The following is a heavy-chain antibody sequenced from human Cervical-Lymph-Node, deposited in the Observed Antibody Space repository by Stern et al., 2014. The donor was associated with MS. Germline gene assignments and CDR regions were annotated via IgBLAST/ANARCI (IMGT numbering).Heavy chain of an antibody. CDR3: ARDVGIAVAGPGPYYFDF. CDR1: GGTFTSNA. Sequence: MQLVESGAEVKKPGSSVKVSCKASGGTFTSNAVSWVRQAPGHGLEWMGGIIPIFGTANYAQRFQGRVTLTADASTSTAYMELSSLRSEDTAVYYCARDVGIAVAGPGPYYFDFWGQGTLVTVSS. J-gene: IGHJ4*02. CDR2: IIPIFGTA. D-gene: IGHD6-19*01. V-gene: IGHV1-69*01.